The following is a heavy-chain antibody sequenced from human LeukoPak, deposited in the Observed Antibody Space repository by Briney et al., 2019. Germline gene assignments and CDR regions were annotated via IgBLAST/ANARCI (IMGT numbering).Heavy chain of an antibody. CDR3: ARRRTRDCSSTSCYKNAFDI. J-gene: IGHJ3*02. CDR2: ISGSGGST. V-gene: IGHV3-23*01. D-gene: IGHD2-2*02. CDR1: GFPFSSYW. Sequence: GSLGLSCAASGFPFSSYWMSWVRQAPGKGLEWVSAISGSGGSTYYADSVKGRFTISRDNAKNSLYLKMKSLRAEDTAVYYCARRRTRDCSSTSCYKNAFDIWGQGTMVTVSS.